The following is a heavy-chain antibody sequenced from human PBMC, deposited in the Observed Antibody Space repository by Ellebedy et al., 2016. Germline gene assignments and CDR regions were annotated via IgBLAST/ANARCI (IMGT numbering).Heavy chain of an antibody. J-gene: IGHJ4*02. D-gene: IGHD1-26*01. CDR3: ARDWWELLPGPTFY. CDR2: IKQDGSEK. CDR1: GFTSEFTFSSYW. Sequence: GGSLRLSXAASGFTSEFTFSSYWMSLVRQAPGKGLEWVANIKQDGSEKYYVDSVEGRFTISRDNAKNSLSLQMNSLRAEDTAVYYCARDWWELLPGPTFYWGQGTVVTVSS. V-gene: IGHV3-7*01.